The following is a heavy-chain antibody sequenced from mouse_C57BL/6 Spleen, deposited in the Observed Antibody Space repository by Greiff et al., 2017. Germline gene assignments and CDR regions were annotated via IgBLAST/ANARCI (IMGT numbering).Heavy chain of an antibody. CDR2: IYPGDGDT. CDR1: GYAFSSSW. CDR3: ARSFHCAYYFYY. Sequence: VQLQQSGPELVKPGASVKISCKASGYAFSSSWMNWVKQRPGKGLGWIGRIYPGDGDTNYNGKFKGKATLTADKSSSTAYMQLSSLNSEDAAVYFCARSFHCAYYFYYWGQGTTLTVSS. J-gene: IGHJ2*01. V-gene: IGHV1-82*01.